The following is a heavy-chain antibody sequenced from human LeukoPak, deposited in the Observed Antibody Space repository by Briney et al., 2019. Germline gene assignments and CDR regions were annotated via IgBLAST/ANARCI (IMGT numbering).Heavy chain of an antibody. CDR2: INHSGST. J-gene: IGHJ4*02. D-gene: IGHD3-10*01. CDR3: ASSCYYGSGSYEY. V-gene: IGHV4-34*01. Sequence: SETLSLTCAVYGGSFSGYYWSWIRQPPGKGLEWIGEINHSGSTNYNPSLKSRVTISVDTSKNQFSLKLSSVTAADTAVYYCASSCYYGSGSYEYWGQGTLVTVSS. CDR1: GGSFSGYY.